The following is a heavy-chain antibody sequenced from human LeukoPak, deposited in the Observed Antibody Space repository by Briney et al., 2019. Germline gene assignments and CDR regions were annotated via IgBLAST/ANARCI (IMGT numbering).Heavy chain of an antibody. J-gene: IGHJ4*02. CDR3: ARDRGYSSGWYILSY. Sequence: GGSLRLPCAASGFTFSSYAMHWVRQAPGKGLEWVAVISYDGSNKYYADSVKGRFTISRDNSKNTLYLQMNSLRAEDTAVYYCARDRGYSSGWYILSYWGQGTLVTVSS. D-gene: IGHD6-19*01. V-gene: IGHV3-30-3*01. CDR1: GFTFSSYA. CDR2: ISYDGSNK.